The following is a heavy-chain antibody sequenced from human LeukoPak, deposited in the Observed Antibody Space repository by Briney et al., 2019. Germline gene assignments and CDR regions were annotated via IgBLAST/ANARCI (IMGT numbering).Heavy chain of an antibody. D-gene: IGHD3-10*01. CDR1: GFTFSTNA. Sequence: PGGSLRLSCAASGFTFSTNAMTRVRQAPGKGLEWVSAISGSGGTTYYADSVKGRFTISRDNSKNTLYLQMNSLRAEDTAVYYCAKAQVRGVITMEDYWGQGTLVSVSS. CDR3: AKAQVRGVITMEDY. J-gene: IGHJ4*02. V-gene: IGHV3-23*01. CDR2: ISGSGGTT.